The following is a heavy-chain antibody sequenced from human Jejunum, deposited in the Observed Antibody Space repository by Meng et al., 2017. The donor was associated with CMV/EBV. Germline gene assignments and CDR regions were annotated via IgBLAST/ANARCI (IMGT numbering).Heavy chain of an antibody. CDR3: ARGQKWLMDY. V-gene: IGHV1-18*01. Sequence: SCEAFGYTCINYDIGWVRQAAGQGLEWMGWISDYNGNTNYAQKFQDRVTMITDRSTSTVFMEMRSLRSDDTAVYYCARGQKWLMDYWGQGALVTVSS. J-gene: IGHJ4*02. D-gene: IGHD3-22*01. CDR1: GYTCINYD. CDR2: ISDYNGNT.